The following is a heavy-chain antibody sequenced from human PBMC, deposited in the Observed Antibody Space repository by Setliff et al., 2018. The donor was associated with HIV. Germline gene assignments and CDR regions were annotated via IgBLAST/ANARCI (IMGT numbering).Heavy chain of an antibody. V-gene: IGHV3-33*01. CDR3: ARVRVAAVAPYFDF. Sequence: TGGSLRLSCAASGFTFSSYGMHWVRQAPGKGLEWVAVIWYDGSNKYYADSVKGRFTISRDNSKSTVDLQMGSLRAEDMAVYYCARVRVAAVAPYFDFWGQGALVTVSS. D-gene: IGHD6-13*01. CDR1: GFTFSSYG. CDR2: IWYDGSNK. J-gene: IGHJ4*02.